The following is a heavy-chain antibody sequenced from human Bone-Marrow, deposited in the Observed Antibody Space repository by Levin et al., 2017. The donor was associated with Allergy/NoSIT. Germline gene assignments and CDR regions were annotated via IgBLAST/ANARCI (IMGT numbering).Heavy chain of an antibody. D-gene: IGHD2-2*01. J-gene: IGHJ4*02. CDR1: GITFNSYT. CDR2: VNPMLGVT. V-gene: IGHV1-69*04. Sequence: PKASVKVSCKSSGITFNSYTVNWMRQAPGQGLEWVGRVNPMLGVTAYAQKFQGRVTITADRSTNTVYMEVDSLRAEDTAVYYCAREEICSSTSCFYFDYWGQGTLVTVSS. CDR3: AREEICSSTSCFYFDY.